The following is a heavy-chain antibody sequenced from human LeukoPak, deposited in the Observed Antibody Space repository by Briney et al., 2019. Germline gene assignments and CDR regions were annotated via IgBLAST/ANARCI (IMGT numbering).Heavy chain of an antibody. CDR2: ISGSGGST. Sequence: PGGSLRLSCAASGFTFSSYAMSWVRQAPGKGLEWVSAISGSGGSTYYADSVKGRFTISRDNSKNTLYLQMNSLRAEDTAVYYCAKRPKYDSSGYHPYDYWGQETLVTVSS. J-gene: IGHJ4*02. CDR3: AKRPKYDSSGYHPYDY. V-gene: IGHV3-23*01. CDR1: GFTFSSYA. D-gene: IGHD3-22*01.